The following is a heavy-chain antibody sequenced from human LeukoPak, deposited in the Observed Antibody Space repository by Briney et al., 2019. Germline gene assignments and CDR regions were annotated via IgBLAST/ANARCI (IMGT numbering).Heavy chain of an antibody. CDR1: GGSISSSSYY. J-gene: IGHJ5*02. CDR2: IYYSGST. V-gene: IGHV4-39*07. D-gene: IGHD6-25*01. Sequence: SETLSLSCTVSGGSISSSSYYWGWIRQPPGKGLEWIGSIYYSGSTYYNPSLKSRVTISVDTSKNQFSLKLSSVTAADTAVYYCARDRIARLPTYNWFDPRGQGTLVTVSS. CDR3: ARDRIARLPTYNWFDP.